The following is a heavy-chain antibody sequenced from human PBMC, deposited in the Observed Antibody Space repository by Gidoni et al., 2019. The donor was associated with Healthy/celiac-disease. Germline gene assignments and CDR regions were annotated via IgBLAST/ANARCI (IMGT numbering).Heavy chain of an antibody. CDR1: GYTCTGYY. J-gene: IGHJ4*02. V-gene: IGHV1-2*02. Sequence: QVQLVQSGAEVKKPGAAGKVYCKASGYTCTGYYMHWVRQAPGQGLEWMGWINPNSGGTNYAQKFQGRVTMTRDTSISTAYMELSRLRSDDTAVYYCARASTKITMIVSYWGQGTLVTVSS. CDR2: INPNSGGT. CDR3: ARASTKITMIVSY. D-gene: IGHD3-22*01.